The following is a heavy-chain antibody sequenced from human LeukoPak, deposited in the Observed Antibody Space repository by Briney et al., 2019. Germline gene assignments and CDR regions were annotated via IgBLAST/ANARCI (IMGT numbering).Heavy chain of an antibody. CDR2: IKQDGSEK. CDR1: GFTFSSYW. Sequence: GGSLRLSCAASGFTFSSYWMSWVRQAPGKGLEWVAHIKQDGSEKYYVDSVKGRFTISRDNAKNSLYLQMNSLKTEDTAVYYCTTGKRGYSGYDVSWPYYYYGMDVWGQGTTVTVSS. J-gene: IGHJ6*02. D-gene: IGHD5-12*01. CDR3: TTGKRGYSGYDVSWPYYYYGMDV. V-gene: IGHV3-7*03.